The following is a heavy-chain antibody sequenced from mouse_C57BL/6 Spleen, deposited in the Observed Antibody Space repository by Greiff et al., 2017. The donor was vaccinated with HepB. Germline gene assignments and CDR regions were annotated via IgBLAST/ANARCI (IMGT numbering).Heavy chain of an antibody. J-gene: IGHJ4*01. CDR1: GYAFSSYW. CDR3: ARPTAQATNYAMDY. Sequence: QVQLQQSGAELVKPGASVKISCKASGYAFSSYWMNWVKQRPGKGLEWIGQIYPGDGDTNYNGKFKGKATLTADKSSSTAYMQLSSLTSEDSAVYFCARPTAQATNYAMDYWGQGTSVTVSS. D-gene: IGHD3-2*02. CDR2: IYPGDGDT. V-gene: IGHV1-80*01.